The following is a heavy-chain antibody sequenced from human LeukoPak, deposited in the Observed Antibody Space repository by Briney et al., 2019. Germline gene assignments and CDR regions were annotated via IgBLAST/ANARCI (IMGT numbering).Heavy chain of an antibody. V-gene: IGHV3-21*01. CDR1: GFTFSSYS. CDR2: ISSSSSYI. Sequence: PGGSLRLSCAASGFTFSSYSMNWVRQAPGKGLEWVSSISSSSSYIYYADSVKGRFTISRDNAKNSLYLQMNSLRAEDTAGYYCARDSSSWYLHPTLDYWGQGTLVTVSS. J-gene: IGHJ4*02. D-gene: IGHD6-13*01. CDR3: ARDSSSWYLHPTLDY.